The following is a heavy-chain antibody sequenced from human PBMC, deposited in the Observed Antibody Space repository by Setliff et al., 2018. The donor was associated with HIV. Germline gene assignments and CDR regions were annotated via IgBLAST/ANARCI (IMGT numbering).Heavy chain of an antibody. D-gene: IGHD5-12*01. J-gene: IGHJ3*01. CDR3: ARRRGPEVATILFAFDL. CDR2: MHVSRET. Sequence: KPSETLSLTCTVSGGSISDTYYTWIRQTPGKGLEWIGLMHVSRETNYNPSLESRVTISMDTSKNQFSLKVKSVTAADTAVYYCARRRGPEVATILFAFDLWGHGTMVTVSS. V-gene: IGHV4-4*08. CDR1: GGSISDTY.